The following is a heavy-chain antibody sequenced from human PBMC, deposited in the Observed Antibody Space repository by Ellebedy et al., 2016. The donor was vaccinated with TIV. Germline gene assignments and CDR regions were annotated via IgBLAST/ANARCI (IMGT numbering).Heavy chain of an antibody. J-gene: IGHJ6*02. Sequence: GESLKISXAASGFTFSSYWMSWVRQAPGKGLEWVANIKQDGSEKYYVDSVKGRFTISRDNAKNSLYLQMNSLRAEDTAVYYCARVPYDFWSGTKLYYYYYGMDVWGQGTTVTVSS. CDR2: IKQDGSEK. CDR3: ARVPYDFWSGTKLYYYYYGMDV. V-gene: IGHV3-7*03. CDR1: GFTFSSYW. D-gene: IGHD3-3*01.